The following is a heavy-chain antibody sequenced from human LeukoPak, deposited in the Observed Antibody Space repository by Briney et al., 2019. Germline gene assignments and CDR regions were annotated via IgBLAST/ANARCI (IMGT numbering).Heavy chain of an antibody. Sequence: PSETLSLTCTASGVSISDYYWTWIRQPPGKGLEWIGYIYDSETTKSNPSLKSRVAISVDTSRNHFSLTLTSVTPADTAVYYCARGPVEMATPLYDAFDIWGQGTKVTVSS. V-gene: IGHV4-4*09. CDR3: ARGPVEMATPLYDAFDI. CDR1: GVSISDYY. D-gene: IGHD5-24*01. J-gene: IGHJ3*02. CDR2: IYDSETT.